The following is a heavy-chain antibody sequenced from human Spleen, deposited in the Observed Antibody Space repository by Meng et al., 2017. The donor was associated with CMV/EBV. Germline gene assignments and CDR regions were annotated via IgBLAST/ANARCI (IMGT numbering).Heavy chain of an antibody. Sequence: ASVKVSCKASGYMFTNYHMHWVRQAPGQGLEWMGIISPSGDNTNYAQKFQGRVTMTRDTSTGTVHMDLSSLTSEDTAVYYCARYGTTYYSDASGYNLYYSDHWGQGTLVTVSS. V-gene: IGHV1-46*01. CDR1: GYMFTNYH. J-gene: IGHJ4*02. CDR3: ARYGTTYYSDASGYNLYYSDH. CDR2: ISPSGDNT. D-gene: IGHD3-22*01.